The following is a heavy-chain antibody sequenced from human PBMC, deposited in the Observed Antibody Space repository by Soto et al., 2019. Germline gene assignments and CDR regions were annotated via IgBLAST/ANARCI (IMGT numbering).Heavy chain of an antibody. CDR1: GDTFTDYY. V-gene: IGHV1-46*01. Sequence: QVQLVQSGAEVKKPGASVKVSCKASGDTFTDYYIHWVRQAPGQGLEWMGTVNPSGGHTTYAQHFLGRMTMTRDPSTSTLYMELTSLTSEATAVYYCARGGHVVVVTAALDYWGQGTLVTVSS. CDR2: VNPSGGHT. J-gene: IGHJ4*02. CDR3: ARGGHVVVVTAALDY. D-gene: IGHD2-21*02.